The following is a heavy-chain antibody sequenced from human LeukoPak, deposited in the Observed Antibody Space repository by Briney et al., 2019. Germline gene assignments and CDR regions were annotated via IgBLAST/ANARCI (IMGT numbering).Heavy chain of an antibody. CDR3: ARDPDGSGSDAFDI. CDR2: ISSSSSYI. D-gene: IGHD3-10*01. V-gene: IGHV3-21*01. CDR1: GFTFSSYS. J-gene: IGHJ3*02. Sequence: TGGSLRLSRAASGFTFSSYSMNWVRQAPGKGLEWVSSISSSSSYIYYADSVKGRFTISRDNAKNSLYLQMNSLRAEDTAVYYCARDPDGSGSDAFDIWGQGTMVTVSS.